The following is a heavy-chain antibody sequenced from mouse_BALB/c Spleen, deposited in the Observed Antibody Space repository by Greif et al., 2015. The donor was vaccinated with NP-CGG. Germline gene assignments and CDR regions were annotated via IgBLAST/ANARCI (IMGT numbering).Heavy chain of an antibody. Sequence: VQLQQSGPELVKPGASVKISCKASGYAFSSSWMNWVKQRPGQGLEWIGRIYPGDGDTNYNGKFKGKATLTADKSSSTAYMQLSSLTSVDSAVYFCARGLGDYWGQGTSVTVSS. CDR3: ARGLGDY. CDR1: GYAFSSSW. V-gene: IGHV1-82*01. CDR2: IYPGDGDT. J-gene: IGHJ4*01. D-gene: IGHD2-4*01.